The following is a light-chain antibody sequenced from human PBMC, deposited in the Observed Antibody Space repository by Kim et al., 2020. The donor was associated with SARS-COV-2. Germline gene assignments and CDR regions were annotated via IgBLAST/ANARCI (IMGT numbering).Light chain of an antibody. CDR3: CSYTGYYNYV. J-gene: IGLJ1*01. CDR1: SSDVGAYKF. Sequence: GQSVTISCTGTSSDVGAYKFVSWYQQHPGQAHKLMIYDVTKRPSGVPDRFSGSKSGNTASLIISGLQAEDEADYYCCSYTGYYNYVFGSGTKVTVL. CDR2: DVT. V-gene: IGLV2-11*03.